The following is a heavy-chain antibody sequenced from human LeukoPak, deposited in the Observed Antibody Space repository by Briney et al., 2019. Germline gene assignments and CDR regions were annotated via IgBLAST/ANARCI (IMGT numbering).Heavy chain of an antibody. CDR1: GFTLSSYG. CDR2: ISYDGSNK. CDR3: AKVERAYCGRDCYTDPGWGHYYGMDV. J-gene: IGHJ6*02. D-gene: IGHD2-21*02. Sequence: GGSLRLSCAASGFTLSSYGMHWVRQAPGKGLEWVAVISYDGSNKYYADSVKGRFTISRDNSKNTLYLQMSSLRAEDTAVYYCAKVERAYCGRDCYTDPGWGHYYGMDVWGQGTTVTVSS. V-gene: IGHV3-30*18.